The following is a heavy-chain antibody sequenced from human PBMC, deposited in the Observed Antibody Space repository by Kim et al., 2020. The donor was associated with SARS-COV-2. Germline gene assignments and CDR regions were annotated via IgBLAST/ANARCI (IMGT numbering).Heavy chain of an antibody. V-gene: IGHV1-69*13. Sequence: SVKVSCKASGGTFSNYAISWVRQAPGQGLEWMGGIIPIFGAANYAQKFQGRVTIIADESTSTAYMELSSLRSEDTAVYYCARGRIVGAIQNYFDYWGQGTLVIVSS. CDR3: ARGRIVGAIQNYFDY. J-gene: IGHJ4*02. CDR2: IIPIFGAA. D-gene: IGHD1-26*01. CDR1: GGTFSNYA.